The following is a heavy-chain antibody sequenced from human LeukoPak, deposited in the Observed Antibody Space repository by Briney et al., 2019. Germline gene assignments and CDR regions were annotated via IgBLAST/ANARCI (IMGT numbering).Heavy chain of an antibody. V-gene: IGHV1-46*01. D-gene: IGHD2-2*01. CDR3: ARSIRGCSSSPCYEDY. J-gene: IGHJ4*02. CDR1: GYTFTDYY. Sequence: ASVKVSCKASGYTFTDYYIHWVRQAPGQGLEWMGMINPSGGSTSYAQKFQGRVTMTRDTSTSTVYMDLNSLRSEGTAVYFCARSIRGCSSSPCYEDYWGQGTLVTVSS. CDR2: INPSGGST.